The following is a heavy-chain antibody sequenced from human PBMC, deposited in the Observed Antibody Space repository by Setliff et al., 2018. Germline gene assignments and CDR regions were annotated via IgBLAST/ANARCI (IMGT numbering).Heavy chain of an antibody. V-gene: IGHV1-69*06. CDR3: ARAPSSTVINWFDP. CDR2: IIPIFGTA. J-gene: IGHJ5*02. D-gene: IGHD3-22*01. Sequence: SVKVSCKASGATFSSYAISWVRQAPGPRLEWMGRIIPIFGTANYAQKFQGRVTITADKSTSTAYMELSSLRSEDTAVYYCARAPSSTVINWFDPWGQGTLVTVSS. CDR1: GATFSSYA.